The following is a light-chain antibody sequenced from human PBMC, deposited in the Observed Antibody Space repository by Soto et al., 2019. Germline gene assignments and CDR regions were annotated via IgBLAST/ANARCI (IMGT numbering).Light chain of an antibody. CDR2: EVS. Sequence: QSVLTQPASVSGSPGQSVTISGTGTSSDVGNYKYVSWYQQHPGKAPKLVIYEVSNRPSGVSNRFSGSKSVNTASLTISGLQAEDETDYYCYSYTSSGTYVFGTGTKVTVL. J-gene: IGLJ1*01. V-gene: IGLV2-14*01. CDR1: SSDVGNYKY. CDR3: YSYTSSGTYV.